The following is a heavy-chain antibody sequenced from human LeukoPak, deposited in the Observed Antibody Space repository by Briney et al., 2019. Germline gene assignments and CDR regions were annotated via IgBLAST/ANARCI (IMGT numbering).Heavy chain of an antibody. CDR2: ISSSGSSK. Sequence: PGGSLRPSCAASGFTFSSYEMNWVRQAPGKGLEWVSYISSSGSSKYYADPVKGRFTISRDNAKNSLYLQMNSLRAEDTAVYYCARGDYGDYWGQGTLVTVSS. V-gene: IGHV3-48*03. J-gene: IGHJ4*02. CDR3: ARGDYGDY. CDR1: GFTFSSYE.